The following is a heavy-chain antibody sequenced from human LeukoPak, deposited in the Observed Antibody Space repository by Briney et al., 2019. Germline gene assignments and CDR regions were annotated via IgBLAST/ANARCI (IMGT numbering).Heavy chain of an antibody. CDR3: ARNGPTAAGAFDI. V-gene: IGHV4-59*12. Sequence: SETLSLTCTVSSGSINNYYWSWTRQPPGKGLEWIGYIYYSGSTNYNPSLKSRVTISVDTSKNQFSLRLSSVTAADTAVYYCARNGPTAAGAFDIWGQGTMVTVSP. CDR2: IYYSGST. J-gene: IGHJ3*02. D-gene: IGHD6-25*01. CDR1: SGSINNYY.